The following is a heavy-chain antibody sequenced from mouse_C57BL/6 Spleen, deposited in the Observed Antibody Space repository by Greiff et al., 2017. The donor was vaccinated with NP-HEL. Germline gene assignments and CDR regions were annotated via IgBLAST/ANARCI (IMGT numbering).Heavy chain of an antibody. CDR2: IDPENGDT. CDR1: GFNIKDDY. D-gene: IGHD1-1*01. V-gene: IGHV14-4*01. J-gene: IGHJ1*03. Sequence: EVQLQQSGAELVRPGASVKLSCTASGFNIKDDYMHWVKQRPEQGLEWIGWIDPENGDTAYASKFQGKATITADTSSNTAYLQLSSLTSEDTAVYYCTITTVVEGGYFDVWGTGTTVTVSS. CDR3: TITTVVEGGYFDV.